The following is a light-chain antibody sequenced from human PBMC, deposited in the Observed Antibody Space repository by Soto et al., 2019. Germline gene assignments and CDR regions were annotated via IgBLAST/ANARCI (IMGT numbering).Light chain of an antibody. Sequence: EIVSTHSPATLSLSPGERATLSCRASQSVSSYLAWYQQKPGQAPRLLIYVASTSATVIPARYSGSGAGTEFTLAPSSLQPEDFAVYDCQQYKNWPPGTFGQGSRADI. CDR1: QSVSSY. CDR3: QQYKNWPPGT. J-gene: IGKJ1*01. V-gene: IGKV3-15*01. CDR2: VAS.